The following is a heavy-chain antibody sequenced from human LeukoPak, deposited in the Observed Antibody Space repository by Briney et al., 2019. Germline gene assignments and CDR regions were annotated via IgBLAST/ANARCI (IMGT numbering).Heavy chain of an antibody. CDR2: IISILGIA. V-gene: IGHV1-69*04. D-gene: IGHD6-19*01. CDR1: GGTFSSYA. J-gene: IGHJ4*02. Sequence: ASVKVSCKASGGTFSSYAISWVRQAPGQGLEWMGRIISILGIANYAQKFQGRVTITADKSTSTAYMELSSLRSEDTAVYYCARAVVRGYSGYDTGYSSGWYVAGYFDYWGQGTLVTVSS. CDR3: ARAVVRGYSGYDTGYSSGWYVAGYFDY.